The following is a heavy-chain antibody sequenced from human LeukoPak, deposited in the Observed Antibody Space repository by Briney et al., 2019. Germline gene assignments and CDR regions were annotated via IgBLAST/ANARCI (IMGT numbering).Heavy chain of an antibody. D-gene: IGHD4-17*01. CDR3: ARDLIWLMTTVTPYYYMDV. J-gene: IGHJ6*03. V-gene: IGHV1-2*02. Sequence: GASVKVSCKASGYTFTSYGISWVRQAPGQGLEWMGWINPNSGGTNYAQKFQGRVTMTRDTSISTAYMELSRLRSDDTAVYYCARDLIWLMTTVTPYYYMDVWGKGTTVTVSS. CDR1: GYTFTSYG. CDR2: INPNSGGT.